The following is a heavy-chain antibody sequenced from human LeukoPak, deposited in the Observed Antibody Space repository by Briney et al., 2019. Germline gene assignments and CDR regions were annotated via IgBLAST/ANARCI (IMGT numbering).Heavy chain of an antibody. J-gene: IGHJ3*02. D-gene: IGHD3-10*01. V-gene: IGHV4-34*01. CDR2: INHSGST. CDR3: ARGLLWFGELGSDAFDI. Sequence: TSETLSLTCAVYGGSFSAYYWSWIRQPPGKGLEWIGEINHSGSTNYNPSLKSRVTISVDTSKNQFSLKLSSVTAADTAVYYCARGLLWFGELGSDAFDIWGQGTMVTVSS. CDR1: GGSFSAYY.